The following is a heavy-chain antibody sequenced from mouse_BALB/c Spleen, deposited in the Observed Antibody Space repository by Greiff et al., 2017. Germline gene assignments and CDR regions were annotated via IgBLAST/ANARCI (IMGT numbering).Heavy chain of an antibody. CDR1: GFSLTSYG. V-gene: IGHV2-2*02. J-gene: IGHJ4*01. CDR2: IWSGGST. CDR3: ARSYYRYDVYAMEY. Sequence: VQLQESGPGLVQPSQSLSITCTVSGFSLTSYGVHWVRQSPGKGLEWLGVIWSGGSTDYNAAFISRLSISKDNSKSQVFFKMNSLQANDTAIYYSARSYYRYDVYAMEYWGEGNSHTASS. D-gene: IGHD2-14*01.